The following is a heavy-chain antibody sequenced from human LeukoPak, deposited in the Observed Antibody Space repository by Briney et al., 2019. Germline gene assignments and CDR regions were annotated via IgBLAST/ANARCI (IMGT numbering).Heavy chain of an antibody. D-gene: IGHD3-10*01. CDR1: GFTFSSYA. V-gene: IGHV3-23*01. J-gene: IGHJ4*02. Sequence: GGSLRLSCAASGFTFSSYAMSWVRQAPGKGLEWVSAISGSGGSTYYADSVKGRFTISRDNSKNTLYLQMNSLRAEDTAVYYCAKDGTYYYGSGNFDYWRQGTLVTVSS. CDR3: AKDGTYYYGSGNFDY. CDR2: ISGSGGST.